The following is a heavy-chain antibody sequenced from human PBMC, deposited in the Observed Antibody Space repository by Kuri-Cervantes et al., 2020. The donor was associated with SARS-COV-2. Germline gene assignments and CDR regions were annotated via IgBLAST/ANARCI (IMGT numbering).Heavy chain of an antibody. Sequence: GGSLRLSCAASGFTFSSYSMNWVRQAPGKGLEWVSSISSSSSYIYYADSVKGRFTISRDDAKSSVYLQMNSLRGEDTAVYYCARDLRMGKSLDYWGQGTLVTVSS. CDR2: ISSSSSYI. J-gene: IGHJ4*02. CDR3: ARDLRMGKSLDY. V-gene: IGHV3-21*06. CDR1: GFTFSSYS. D-gene: IGHD3-16*01.